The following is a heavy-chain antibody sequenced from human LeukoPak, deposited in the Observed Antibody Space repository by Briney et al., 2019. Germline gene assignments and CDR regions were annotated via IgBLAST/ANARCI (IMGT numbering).Heavy chain of an antibody. CDR1: GFTVSSNY. J-gene: IGHJ4*02. D-gene: IGHD6-13*01. CDR3: ARGRRSSWYYFDY. CDR2: IYSGGST. Sequence: GGSLRLSCAASGFTVSSNYMSWVRQAPGKGLEWVSVIYSGGSTYYADSVKGRFTISRDNSKNMLYLQMNSLRAEDTAVYYCARGRRSSWYYFDYWGQGTLVTVSS. V-gene: IGHV3-53*01.